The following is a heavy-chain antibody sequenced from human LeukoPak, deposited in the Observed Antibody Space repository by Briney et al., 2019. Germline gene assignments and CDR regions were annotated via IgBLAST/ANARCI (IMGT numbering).Heavy chain of an antibody. CDR1: GYTFTVYY. V-gene: IGHV1-2*02. CDR2: INPKSGGI. CDR3: ARVGYSSLLVDYGMDV. J-gene: IGHJ6*02. Sequence: ASVTVSCKASGYTFTVYYMHWVRQAPGQGLEWMGWINPKSGGINYAQKFQGRVTMTRDRSITTAYLELNRLRSDDTAVYYCARVGYSSLLVDYGMDVWGQGTTVTVSS. D-gene: IGHD5-18*01.